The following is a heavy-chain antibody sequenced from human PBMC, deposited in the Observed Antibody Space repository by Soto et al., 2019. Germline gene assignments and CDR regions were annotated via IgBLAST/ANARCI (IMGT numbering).Heavy chain of an antibody. Sequence: ASVKVSCKASGYTFTDYYMHWVRQAPGQGLEWMGWINPNSGGTNYAQKFQGRVTMTRDTSISTAYMELSRLRSEDTAVYFCARVRCFNGLCHTADYGMDVWGQGTTVTVSS. CDR3: ARVRCFNGLCHTADYGMDV. V-gene: IGHV1-2*02. J-gene: IGHJ6*02. D-gene: IGHD2-8*01. CDR2: INPNSGGT. CDR1: GYTFTDYY.